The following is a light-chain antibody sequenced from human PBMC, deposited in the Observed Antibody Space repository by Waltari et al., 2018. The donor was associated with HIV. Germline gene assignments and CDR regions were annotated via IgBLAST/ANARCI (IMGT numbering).Light chain of an antibody. CDR1: QSVSNS. CDR3: QQRSNWPPIT. CDR2: DAS. J-gene: IGKJ4*01. Sequence: EIVLTHSPATLSLSPGDRATLSCRASQSVSNSLIGYQQKPGQPPRLLIYDASNRATGVPARFSGSGSGTEFTLTISSLEPEDFAVYYCQQRSNWPPITFGGGTKVEIK. V-gene: IGKV3-11*01.